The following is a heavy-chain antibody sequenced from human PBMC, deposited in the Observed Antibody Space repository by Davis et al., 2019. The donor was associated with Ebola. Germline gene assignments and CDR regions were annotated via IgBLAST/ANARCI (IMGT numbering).Heavy chain of an antibody. CDR2: IYYSGST. CDR1: GGSVSSGGHY. CDR3: ARVSGDIAAAGTYYGMDV. J-gene: IGHJ6*02. Sequence: SETLSLTCTVSGGSVSSGGHYWSWIRQPPGKGLEWIAYIYYSGSTHYNPSLKSRVTISVDTSKNQFSLKLSSVTAADTAVYYCARVSGDIAAAGTYYGMDVWGQGTTVTVSS. V-gene: IGHV4-61*08. D-gene: IGHD6-13*01.